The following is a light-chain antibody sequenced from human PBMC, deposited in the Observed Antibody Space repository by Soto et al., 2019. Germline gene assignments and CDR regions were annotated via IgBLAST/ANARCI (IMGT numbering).Light chain of an antibody. CDR1: RVISSW. Sequence: DIQMTQSPSSVSASVVDSVTITFRASRVISSWLAWYQQKPGKAPNLLIYAASNLQSGVPSRFSASGSGTDFTLTISSLQPEDFATYYCLQDYNYPLTFGGGTKVDIK. J-gene: IGKJ4*01. V-gene: IGKV1-12*01. CDR2: AAS. CDR3: LQDYNYPLT.